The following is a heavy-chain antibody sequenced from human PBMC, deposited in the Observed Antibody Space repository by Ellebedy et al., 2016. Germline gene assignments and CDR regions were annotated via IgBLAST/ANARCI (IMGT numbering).Heavy chain of an antibody. CDR2: ISNSGTSI. CDR3: VRDLMIWIFDY. V-gene: IGHV3-48*01. D-gene: IGHD3-16*01. Sequence: GESLKISCAVSGFTFSTFSMSWVRQAPGKRLEWVSYISNSGTSIYYADSVKGRFTISRDNAKNSLYLQMNSLRADDMAVYHCVRDLMIWIFDYWGQGTLVTVSS. CDR1: GFTFSTFS. J-gene: IGHJ4*02.